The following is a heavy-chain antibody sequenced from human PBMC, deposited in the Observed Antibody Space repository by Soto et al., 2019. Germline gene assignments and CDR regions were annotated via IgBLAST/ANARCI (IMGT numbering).Heavy chain of an antibody. V-gene: IGHV4-4*02. CDR3: ARNLGYCSGGSCYSSPYYYYMDV. J-gene: IGHJ6*03. D-gene: IGHD2-15*01. CDR2: IYHSGST. CDR1: SGSISSSNW. Sequence: QVQLQESGPGLVKPSGTLSLTCAVSSGSISSSNWWSWVRQPPGKGLEWIGEIYHSGSTNYNPSLKSRVTISVDKSKNQFSLKLSSVTAADTAVYYCARNLGYCSGGSCYSSPYYYYMDVWGKGTTVTVSS.